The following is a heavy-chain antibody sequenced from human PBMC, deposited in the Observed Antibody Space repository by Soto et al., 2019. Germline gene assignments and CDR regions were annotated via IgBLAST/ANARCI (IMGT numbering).Heavy chain of an antibody. V-gene: IGHV3-48*02. J-gene: IGHJ6*02. Sequence: EVQLVESGGGLAQPGGSLRLSCAASGFSLSSHSVNWVRQAPGKGLEWISYISGSSETKYNADSVKGRFTTSRDNVKIVVYLQMNGLRDDDTALYYCARGTSLGYYSYGMDVWGQGTTVTVSS. D-gene: IGHD3-10*01. CDR2: ISGSSETK. CDR1: GFSLSSHS. CDR3: ARGTSLGYYSYGMDV.